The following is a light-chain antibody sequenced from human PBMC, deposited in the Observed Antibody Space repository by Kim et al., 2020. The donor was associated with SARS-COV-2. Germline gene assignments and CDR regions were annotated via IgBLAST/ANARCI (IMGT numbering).Light chain of an antibody. CDR1: KLGDKY. CDR2: QDS. Sequence: VPVSPGQTASITCSGDKLGDKYACWYQQKPAQSPVLVIYQDSTRPSGIPERFSGSNSGNTATLTISGTQAMDEADYYCQAWDSSVVFGGGTQLTVL. J-gene: IGLJ2*01. V-gene: IGLV3-1*01. CDR3: QAWDSSVV.